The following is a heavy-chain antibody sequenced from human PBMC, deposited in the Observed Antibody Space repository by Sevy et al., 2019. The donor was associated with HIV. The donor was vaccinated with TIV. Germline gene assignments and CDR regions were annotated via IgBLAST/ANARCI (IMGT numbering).Heavy chain of an antibody. J-gene: IGHJ4*02. V-gene: IGHV3-7*01. CDR3: ASDYS. Sequence: GGSLRLSCAGSGFIFSNFWMTWVRQGPGKGLEWVATINQHGSDKYYVDSVKGRFTISRDNAKNSVYLQMSSLRVEDTAMYYCASDYSWGQGTLVIVSS. CDR1: GFIFSNFW. CDR2: INQHGSDK.